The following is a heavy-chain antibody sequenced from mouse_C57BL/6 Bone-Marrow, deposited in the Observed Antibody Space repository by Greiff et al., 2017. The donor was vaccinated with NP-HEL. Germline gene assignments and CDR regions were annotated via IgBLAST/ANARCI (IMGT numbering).Heavy chain of an antibody. D-gene: IGHD1-1*01. Sequence: VMLVESGAELARPGASVKLSCKASGYTFTSYGISWVKQRTGQGLEWIGEIYPRSGNTYYNEKFKGKATLTADKSSSTAYMELRSLTSEDSAVYFCARWDTTVVNYWGQGTTLTVSS. CDR2: IYPRSGNT. V-gene: IGHV1-81*01. CDR3: ARWDTTVVNY. J-gene: IGHJ2*01. CDR1: GYTFTSYG.